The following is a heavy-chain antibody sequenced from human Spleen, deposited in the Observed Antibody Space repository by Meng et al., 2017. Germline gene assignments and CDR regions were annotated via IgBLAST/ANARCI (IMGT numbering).Heavy chain of an antibody. CDR2: IHPSGHP. D-gene: IGHD5-12*01. J-gene: IGHJ5*02. CDR1: GYTYTDYQ. CDR3: AKDGAVGYGNSNWFDP. Sequence: QVHMVQSEAEVKKPGASVKVSCKASGYTYTDYQTDWVRQAPGQGLEWMGWIHPSGHPTYAQKFQGRVTMTRDTSISTAYMELSRLRSDDTAMYYCAKDGAVGYGNSNWFDPWGLGTLVTVSS. V-gene: IGHV1-2*02.